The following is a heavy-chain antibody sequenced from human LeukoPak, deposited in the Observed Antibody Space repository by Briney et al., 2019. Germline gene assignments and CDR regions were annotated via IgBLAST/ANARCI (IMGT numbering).Heavy chain of an antibody. D-gene: IGHD3-22*01. Sequence: GGSLRLSCAASGFTFSSYAMSWVRQAPGKGLEWVSAISGSGGSTYYADSVKGRFTISRDNSKNTLYLQMNSLRAEDTAVYYCAKAIHYYDSSGYTYYYMDVWGKVTTVTVSS. V-gene: IGHV3-23*01. CDR2: ISGSGGST. CDR1: GFTFSSYA. J-gene: IGHJ6*03. CDR3: AKAIHYYDSSGYTYYYMDV.